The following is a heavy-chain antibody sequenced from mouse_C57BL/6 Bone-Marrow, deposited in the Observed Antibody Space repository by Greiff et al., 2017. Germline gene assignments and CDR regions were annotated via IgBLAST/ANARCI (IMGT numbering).Heavy chain of an antibody. J-gene: IGHJ3*01. CDR2: IWGVGST. CDR1: GFSLTSYG. CDR3: ASFDYDTWFAY. Sequence: VKLMESGPGLVAPSQSLSITCTVSGFSLTSYGVDWVRQSPGKGLEWLGVIWGVGSTNYNSALKSRLSISKDNSKSQVFLKMNSLQTDDTAMYYCASFDYDTWFAYWGQGTLVTVSA. D-gene: IGHD2-4*01. V-gene: IGHV2-6*01.